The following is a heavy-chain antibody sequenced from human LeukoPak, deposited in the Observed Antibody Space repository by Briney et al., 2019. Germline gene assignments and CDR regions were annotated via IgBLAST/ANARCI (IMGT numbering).Heavy chain of an antibody. V-gene: IGHV1-18*01. CDR2: ISAYNGNT. J-gene: IGHJ4*02. D-gene: IGHD3-22*01. CDR3: ARDPVHAKYDGSGYLY. CDR1: GYTFTSYG. Sequence: ASVKVSCKASGYTFTSYGISWVRQAPGQGLEWMGWISAYNGNTNYAQKLQGRVTMTTDTSTSTAYMELRSLRSDDTAVYYCARDPVHAKYDGSGYLYWGQGTLVTVSS.